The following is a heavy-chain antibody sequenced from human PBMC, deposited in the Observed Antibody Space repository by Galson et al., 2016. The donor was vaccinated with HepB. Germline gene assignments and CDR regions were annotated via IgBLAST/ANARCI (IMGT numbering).Heavy chain of an antibody. CDR1: GFPVTDLS. V-gene: IGHV1-24*01. J-gene: IGHJ4*02. D-gene: IGHD3-16*01. CDR2: FELEDGET. CDR3: VTEGGN. Sequence: SVKVSCRVSGFPVTDLSIHWVRQAPGKGLEWMGGFELEDGETVHAQKFQGRVTMTEDTSTDTAYMELSRLTSGDTAVYYCVTEGGNWGQGVLVTLSS.